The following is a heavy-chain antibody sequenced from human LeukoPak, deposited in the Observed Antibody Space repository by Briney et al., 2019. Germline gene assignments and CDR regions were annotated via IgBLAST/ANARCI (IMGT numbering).Heavy chain of an antibody. CDR1: GFTFSDYY. Sequence: GGSLRLSCAASGFTFSDYYMSWIRQAPGKGLEWVSYISSSGSTIYYADSVKGRFTISRDNAKNSLYLQMNSLRAEDTAVYYCARGNDFWSGYWVYYYMDVWGKGTTVTVSS. J-gene: IGHJ6*03. V-gene: IGHV3-11*04. D-gene: IGHD3-3*01. CDR3: ARGNDFWSGYWVYYYMDV. CDR2: ISSSGSTI.